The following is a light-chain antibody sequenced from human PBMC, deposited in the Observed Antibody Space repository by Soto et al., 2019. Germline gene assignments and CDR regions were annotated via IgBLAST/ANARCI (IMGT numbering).Light chain of an antibody. J-gene: IGLJ3*02. CDR3: AAWDDSLNGLV. CDR2: TNN. CDR1: TSNIGGNI. V-gene: IGLV1-44*01. Sequence: QSVLTQPPSASGTPGQRVTISCSGSTSNIGGNIVNWYQQLPGTAPKLLIHTNNLRPSGVPDRFSGSKSGTSASLAISGLQSEDEAEYFCAAWDDSLNGLVFGGGTKLTVL.